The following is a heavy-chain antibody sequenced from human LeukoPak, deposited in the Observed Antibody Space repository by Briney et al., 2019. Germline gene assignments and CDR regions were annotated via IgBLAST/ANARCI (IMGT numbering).Heavy chain of an antibody. V-gene: IGHV3-23*01. CDR3: AKDPLRRYCSSTSCYTGSFDY. J-gene: IGHJ4*02. CDR2: ISGSGGST. D-gene: IGHD2-2*02. CDR1: GFTFSSYA. Sequence: PGGSLRLSCAASGFTFSSYAMSWVRQAPGKGLEWVSAISGSGGSTYYADSVKGRFTISRDNSKNTLYLQMNSLRAEDTAVYYCAKDPLRRYCSSTSCYTGSFDYWGQGTLVTVSS.